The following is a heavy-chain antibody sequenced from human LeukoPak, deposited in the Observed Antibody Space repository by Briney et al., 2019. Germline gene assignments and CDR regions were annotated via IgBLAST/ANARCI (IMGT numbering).Heavy chain of an antibody. J-gene: IGHJ4*02. Sequence: ASVKVSCKASGYTFMNYYIHWVRQAPGQGLQWLGWINPKSDDTQYGQKFQGRVTMTRDTSISTATMELSRLTSDDTAVYFCARGQYYGDITFPLHYWGQGTLVTVSS. D-gene: IGHD4-17*01. CDR1: GYTFMNYY. CDR3: ARGQYYGDITFPLHY. V-gene: IGHV1-2*02. CDR2: INPKSDDT.